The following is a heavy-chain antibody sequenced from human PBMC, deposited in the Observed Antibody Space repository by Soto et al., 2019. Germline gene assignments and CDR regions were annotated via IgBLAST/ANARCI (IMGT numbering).Heavy chain of an antibody. Sequence: QLQLQESGPGLVKPSETLSLTCTVSGGSISSSSYYWGWIRQPPGKGLEWIGSIYYSGSTYYNPSLKSRVTISVDTSKNQFSLKLSSVTAADTAVYYCATTVLRFLEHAEGRRFDYWGQGTLVTVSS. V-gene: IGHV4-39*01. D-gene: IGHD3-3*01. CDR3: ATTVLRFLEHAEGRRFDY. CDR2: IYYSGST. CDR1: GGSISSSSYY. J-gene: IGHJ4*02.